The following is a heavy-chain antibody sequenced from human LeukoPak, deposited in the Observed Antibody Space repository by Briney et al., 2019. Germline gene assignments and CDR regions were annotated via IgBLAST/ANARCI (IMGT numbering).Heavy chain of an antibody. CDR3: ARGQYYYGSGNEFDY. J-gene: IGHJ4*02. Sequence: SETLSLICTVSGASISSTTYYWGWIRQPPRKGLEWIASIYYSGSTYYNPSLKSRVTISVDTSKNQFSLKLSSVTAADTAVYYCARGQYYYGSGNEFDYWGQGTLVTVSS. D-gene: IGHD3-10*01. V-gene: IGHV4-39*07. CDR1: GASISSTTYY. CDR2: IYYSGST.